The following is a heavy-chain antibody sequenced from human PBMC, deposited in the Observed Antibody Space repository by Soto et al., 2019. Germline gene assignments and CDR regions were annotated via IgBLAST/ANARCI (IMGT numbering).Heavy chain of an antibody. Sequence: ASVKVSCKTSGYTYLTDGISWVRQAPAQVFGWVGEISGDSGNGSYARMLQDRVRMTIGTSTNTAYVGVRSLTYDDTAVYYCERDACRQSTGDVWG. V-gene: IGHV1-18*01. D-gene: IGHD2-15*01. CDR1: GYTYLTDG. J-gene: IGHJ3*01. CDR3: ERDACRQSTGDV. CDR2: ISGDSGNG.